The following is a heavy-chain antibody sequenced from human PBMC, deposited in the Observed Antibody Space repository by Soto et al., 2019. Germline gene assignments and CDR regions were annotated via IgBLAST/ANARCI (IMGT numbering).Heavy chain of an antibody. D-gene: IGHD3-22*01. CDR3: ARGSYYGRSDSKKCFDY. J-gene: IGHJ4*02. Sequence: QVQLQESGPGLVKPSETLSLTCTVSGGSISSYYWSWIRQPPGKGLEWIGYIYYSGSTNYNPSLKSRVTISVDTSKNQFSLKLSSVTAADTAVYYCARGSYYGRSDSKKCFDYWGQGTLVTVSS. CDR2: IYYSGST. V-gene: IGHV4-59*01. CDR1: GGSISSYY.